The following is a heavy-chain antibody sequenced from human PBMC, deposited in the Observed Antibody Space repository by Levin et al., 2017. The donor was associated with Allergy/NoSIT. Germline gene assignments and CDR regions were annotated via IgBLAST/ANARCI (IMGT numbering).Heavy chain of an antibody. CDR3: ARDGDIEAVAGPGGWFDP. CDR1: GFTFSDYY. J-gene: IGHJ5*02. Sequence: PGGSLRLSCAASGFTFSDYYMSWIRQAPGKGLEWVSYISSSGSTIYYADSVKGRFTISRDNAKNSLYLQMNSLRAEDTAVYYCARDGDIEAVAGPGGWFDPWGQGTLVTVSS. V-gene: IGHV3-11*01. D-gene: IGHD6-19*01. CDR2: ISSSGSTI.